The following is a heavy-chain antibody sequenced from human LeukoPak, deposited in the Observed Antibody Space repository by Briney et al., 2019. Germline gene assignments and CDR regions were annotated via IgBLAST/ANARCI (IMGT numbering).Heavy chain of an antibody. V-gene: IGHV4-34*01. J-gene: IGHJ5*02. CDR2: IKHNGST. CDR1: GGSFSGYY. Sequence: SETLSLTCAVYGGSFSGYYWSWIRQPPGKGLEWNGEIKHNGSTNYNTSLKSRVTISVDTSKNKFSLKLSSVTAADTAVYDCARLTYSSSWYVGRKSNWFDPWGQGTLVTVSS. CDR3: ARLTYSSSWYVGRKSNWFDP. D-gene: IGHD6-13*01.